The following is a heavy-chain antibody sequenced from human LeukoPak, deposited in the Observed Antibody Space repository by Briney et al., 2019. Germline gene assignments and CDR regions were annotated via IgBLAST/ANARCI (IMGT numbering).Heavy chain of an antibody. D-gene: IGHD6-19*01. CDR1: GGSFSGYY. CDR3: ARVAVAGTKDFDY. CDR2: INHSGST. Sequence: SETLSLTCAVYGGSFSGYYWSWIRQPPGKGLEGIGEINHSGSTNYNPSLKSRVTISVDTSKNQFSLKLSSVTAADTAVYYCARVAVAGTKDFDYWGQGTLVTVSS. V-gene: IGHV4-34*01. J-gene: IGHJ4*02.